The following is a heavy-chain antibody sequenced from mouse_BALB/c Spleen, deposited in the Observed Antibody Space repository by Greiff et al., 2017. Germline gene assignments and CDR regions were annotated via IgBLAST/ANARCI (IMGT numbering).Heavy chain of an antibody. J-gene: IGHJ2*01. CDR3: ARDDWAYFDY. CDR2: INSNGGST. D-gene: IGHD4-1*01. Sequence: DVMLVESGGGSVQPGGSLKLSCAASGFTFSSYGMSWVRQTPDKRLELVATINSNGGSTYYPDSVKGRFTISRDNAKNTLYLQMSSLKSEDTAMYYCARDDWAYFDYWGQGTTLTVAS. CDR1: GFTFSSYG. V-gene: IGHV5-6-3*01.